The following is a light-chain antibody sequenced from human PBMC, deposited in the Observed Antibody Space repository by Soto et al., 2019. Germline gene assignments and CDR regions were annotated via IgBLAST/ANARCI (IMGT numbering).Light chain of an antibody. V-gene: IGKV1-12*01. J-gene: IGKJ5*01. CDR3: QHTNNFHFT. CDR1: QGISTW. CDR2: TAS. Sequence: DIQMTQSPSSLSASVVARVTITCRASQGISTWLAWYQQKPGKAPKLLIYTASRLQTGVPPRFSGSGSGTDFTLTINSLQPEDFATYYCQHTNNFHFTFGQGTRLEIK.